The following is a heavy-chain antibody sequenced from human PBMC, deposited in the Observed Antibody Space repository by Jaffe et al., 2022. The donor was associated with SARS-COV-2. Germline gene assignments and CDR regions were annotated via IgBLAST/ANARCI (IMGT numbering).Heavy chain of an antibody. D-gene: IGHD1-26*01. V-gene: IGHV4-39*01. J-gene: IGHJ4*02. CDR1: GGSTSSSSYY. Sequence: QLQLQESGPGLVKPSETLSLTCTVSGGSTSSSSYYWGWIRQPPGKGLEWIGSIYYSGTTYYNPSLKSRVTMSVDTSKNQFSLKLSSVTAADTAVYYCARRPVGVYFDYWGQGTLVTVSS. CDR2: IYYSGTT. CDR3: ARRPVGVYFDY.